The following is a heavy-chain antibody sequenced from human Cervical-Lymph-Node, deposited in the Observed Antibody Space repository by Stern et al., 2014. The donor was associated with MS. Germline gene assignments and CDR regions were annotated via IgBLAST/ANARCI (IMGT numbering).Heavy chain of an antibody. J-gene: IGHJ6*02. CDR1: GYTFTNNW. V-gene: IGHV5-51*01. Sequence: VQLVQSGAEVKKPGESLKISCKGSGYTFTNNWIAWVRQMPGKGLEWMGIIYPDDSDIRYSPSLPGQVTISADKSISTASLQRRSLRAADSAVYYCARHPPRRKWDDPNYGMDVWGQGTTVTVSS. CDR2: IYPDDSDI. D-gene: IGHD1-1*01. CDR3: ARHPPRRKWDDPNYGMDV.